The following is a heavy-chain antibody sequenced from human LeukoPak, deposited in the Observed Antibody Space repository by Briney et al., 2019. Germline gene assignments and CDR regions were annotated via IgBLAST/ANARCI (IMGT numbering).Heavy chain of an antibody. J-gene: IGHJ6*03. D-gene: IGHD4/OR15-4a*01. Sequence: ASVKVSCKASGGTFSSYAISWVRQAPGQGLEWMGGIIPIFGTANYAQKSQGRVTITTDESTSTAYMELSSLRSEDTAVYYCARTNYTGPHYYYYYYMDVWGKGTTVTVSS. V-gene: IGHV1-69*05. CDR3: ARTNYTGPHYYYYYYMDV. CDR2: IIPIFGTA. CDR1: GGTFSSYA.